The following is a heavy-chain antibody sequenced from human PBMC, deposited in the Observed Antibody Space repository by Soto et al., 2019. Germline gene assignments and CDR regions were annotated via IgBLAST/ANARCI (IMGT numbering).Heavy chain of an antibody. J-gene: IGHJ4*02. V-gene: IGHV1-2*04. CDR3: ARVIGSSGWSPFDY. CDR2: INPNSGGT. Sequence: ASVKVSCKASGYTFTVYYMHWGRQAPGQGLEWMGWINPNSGGTNYAQKFQGWVTMTRDTSISTAYMELSRLRSDDTAVYYCARVIGSSGWSPFDYWGQGTLVTVSS. D-gene: IGHD6-19*01. CDR1: GYTFTVYY.